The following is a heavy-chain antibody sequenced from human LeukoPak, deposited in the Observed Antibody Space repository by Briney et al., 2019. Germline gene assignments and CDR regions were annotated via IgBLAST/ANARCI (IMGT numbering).Heavy chain of an antibody. D-gene: IGHD6-13*01. CDR1: EYTFSDYY. CDR3: ARGSSAAADIPGGNDY. CDR2: INPKSGGT. V-gene: IGHV1-2*02. Sequence: GASVKVSCKASEYTFSDYYMHWVRQAPGQGLEWMGWINPKSGGTNFVEKFQGRVTMTRDTSISTGYMELSRLTSDDTAVYYCARGSSAAADIPGGNDYWGQGTLVTVSS. J-gene: IGHJ4*02.